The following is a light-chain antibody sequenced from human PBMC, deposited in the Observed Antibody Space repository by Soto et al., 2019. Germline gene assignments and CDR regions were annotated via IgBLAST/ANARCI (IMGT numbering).Light chain of an antibody. V-gene: IGKV3-20*01. Sequence: EIVLTQSPGTLSLSPGERATLSWGASQSVSSNYLAWYQQKHGQAPRLLIYGASSRATGIPDRFSGSGSGTDFNLTISRLAPEDFAVYYCQQYGSSPETFGQGTKVDIK. J-gene: IGKJ1*01. CDR3: QQYGSSPET. CDR1: QSVSSNY. CDR2: GAS.